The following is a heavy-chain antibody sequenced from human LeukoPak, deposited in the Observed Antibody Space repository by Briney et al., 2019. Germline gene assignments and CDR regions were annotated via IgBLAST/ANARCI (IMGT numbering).Heavy chain of an antibody. CDR2: IYTSGST. CDR1: GGSISSYY. CDR3: AREGSSSGWYGHYYGMDV. Sequence: SETLSLTCTVSGGSISSYYWSWIRQPAGKGLEWIGRIYTSGSTNYNPSLKSRVIMSVDTSKNQFSLKLSSVTAADTAVYYCAREGSSSGWYGHYYGMDVWGQGTTVTVSS. V-gene: IGHV4-4*07. D-gene: IGHD6-19*01. J-gene: IGHJ6*02.